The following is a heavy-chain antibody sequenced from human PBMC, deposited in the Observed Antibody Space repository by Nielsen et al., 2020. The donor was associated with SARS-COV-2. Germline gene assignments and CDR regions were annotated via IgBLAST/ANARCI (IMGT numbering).Heavy chain of an antibody. CDR2: IGSSTSYI. J-gene: IGHJ6*02. D-gene: IGHD3-10*01. Sequence: GGSLRLSCAASGFTFNDYKMNWVRQPPGKGLEWVSSIGSSTSYIYYADSVKGRFTISRDNAKNSLYLQMNSLRAEDTAVYYCTRGGLMVRGADGMDVWGQGTTVTVSS. V-gene: IGHV3-21*01. CDR1: GFTFNDYK. CDR3: TRGGLMVRGADGMDV.